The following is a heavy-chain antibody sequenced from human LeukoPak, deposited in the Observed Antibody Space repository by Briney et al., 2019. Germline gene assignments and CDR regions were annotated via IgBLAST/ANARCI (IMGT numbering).Heavy chain of an antibody. Sequence: GGSLTLSCAASGCTFSSYWMHWVRQDPGKGLLWVSRINSDGSSTNYADSVNGRFTISRDNAKNTLYLQMNSLRAEDTAVYYCARDSLWGFDYWGQGTLVTVSS. CDR1: GCTFSSYW. V-gene: IGHV3-74*01. CDR2: INSDGSST. D-gene: IGHD3-10*01. J-gene: IGHJ4*02. CDR3: ARDSLWGFDY.